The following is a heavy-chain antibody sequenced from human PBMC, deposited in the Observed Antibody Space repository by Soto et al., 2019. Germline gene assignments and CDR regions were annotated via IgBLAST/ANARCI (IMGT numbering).Heavy chain of an antibody. J-gene: IGHJ3*02. CDR3: ARVRKELWFDDAFDI. V-gene: IGHV3-48*02. CDR1: GFTFSSYS. Sequence: PGGSLRLSCAASGFTFSSYSMNWVRQAPGKGLEWVSYISSSSSTIYYADTVKGRFTISRDNAKNSLYLQMNSLRDEDTAVYYCARVRKELWFDDAFDIWGQGTMVTVSS. D-gene: IGHD3-10*01. CDR2: ISSSSSTI.